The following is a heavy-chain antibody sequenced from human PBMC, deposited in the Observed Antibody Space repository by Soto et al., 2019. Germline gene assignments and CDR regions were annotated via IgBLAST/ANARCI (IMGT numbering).Heavy chain of an antibody. V-gene: IGHV1-46*03. CDR1: GYTFTSYY. D-gene: IGHD6-13*01. CDR3: ARAFTGIAAAGTGYYFDY. J-gene: IGHJ4*02. CDR2: INPSGGST. Sequence: GASVKVSCKASGYTFTSYYMHWVRQAPGQGLEWMGIINPSGGSTSYAQKFQGRVTMTRDTSTSTVYMELSSLRSEDTAVYYCARAFTGIAAAGTGYYFDYWGQGTLVTVS.